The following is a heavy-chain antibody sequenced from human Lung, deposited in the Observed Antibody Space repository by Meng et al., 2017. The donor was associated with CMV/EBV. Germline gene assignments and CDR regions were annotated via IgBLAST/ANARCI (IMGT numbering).Heavy chain of an antibody. V-gene: IGHV1-2*06. Sequence: SVXVSXXASGYSFADYYIYWVRQAPGQGLEWMARISPRSGSTKFAQKFQGRVTMTTDTSTSTAYMDLRSLRGDDTAVYYCARATDTLYQLLFSRVPPYYYYGMAVWGQLTXVTVAS. J-gene: IGHJ6*02. CDR2: ISPRSGST. CDR1: GYSFADYY. CDR3: ARATDTLYQLLFSRVPPYYYYGMAV. D-gene: IGHD2-2*01.